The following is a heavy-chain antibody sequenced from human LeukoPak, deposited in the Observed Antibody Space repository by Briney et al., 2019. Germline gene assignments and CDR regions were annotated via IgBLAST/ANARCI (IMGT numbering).Heavy chain of an antibody. J-gene: IGHJ4*02. CDR3: AKDPYDSSGYYYAD. CDR1: GFTFSSYA. CDR2: ISGSGGST. D-gene: IGHD3-22*01. V-gene: IGHV3-23*01. Sequence: GGSLRLSCAASGFTFSSYAMSWVRQAPGKGLEWVSAISGSGGSTYYADSVKGRFTISRDNSKNTLYLLMNSLRAEDTAVYYCAKDPYDSSGYYYADWGQGTLVTVSS.